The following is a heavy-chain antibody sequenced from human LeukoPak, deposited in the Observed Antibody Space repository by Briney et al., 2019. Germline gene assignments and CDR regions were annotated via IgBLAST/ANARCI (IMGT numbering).Heavy chain of an antibody. D-gene: IGHD3-10*01. CDR2: INAGNGNT. V-gene: IGHV1-3*01. CDR3: ARDNTMVRGIIISPCGY. CDR1: GYTFTSYA. J-gene: IGHJ4*02. Sequence: GASVKVSCKASGYTFTSYAMHWVRQAPGQRLEWMGCINAGNGNTKYSQKLQGRVTITRDTSASTAYMELSSLRSEDTAVYYCARDNTMVRGIIISPCGYWGQGTLVTVSS.